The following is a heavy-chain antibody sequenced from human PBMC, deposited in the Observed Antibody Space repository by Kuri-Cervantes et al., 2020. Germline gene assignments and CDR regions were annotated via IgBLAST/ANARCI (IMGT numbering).Heavy chain of an antibody. CDR2: IIPIIGTA. V-gene: IGHV1-69*06. Sequence: SVKVSCKASGGTFSSYSIRWVRQAPGQGLEWMGAIIPIIGTANYAQKFHDRVTITADKVTNTAYLELRSLRSEDTALYYSACTIRGVRNSCFDYWGQGTLVTVSS. CDR1: GGTFSSYS. D-gene: IGHD3-10*01. J-gene: IGHJ4*02. CDR3: ACTIRGVRNSCFDY.